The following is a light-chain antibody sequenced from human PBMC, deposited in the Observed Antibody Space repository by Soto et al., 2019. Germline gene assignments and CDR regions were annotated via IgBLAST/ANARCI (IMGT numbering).Light chain of an antibody. J-gene: IGLJ2*01. CDR2: SNN. CDR1: SSDVGGYNY. CDR3: AAWDDSLNGVV. Sequence: QSALTQPRSVSGSPGQSVTISCTGSSSDVGGYNYVSWYQQLPGTAPKLLIYSNNQRPSGVPDRFSGSKSGTSASLAISGLQSEDEADYYCAAWDDSLNGVVFGGGTKVTVL. V-gene: IGLV1-44*01.